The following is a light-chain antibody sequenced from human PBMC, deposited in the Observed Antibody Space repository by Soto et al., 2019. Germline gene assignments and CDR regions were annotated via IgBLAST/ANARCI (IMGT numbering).Light chain of an antibody. Sequence: HSVLNKPASVSVSPVQCLRISCAGTSSDVGGYNYVSWYQQHPGKAPKLMIYDVSNRPSGVSNRFSGSKSGNTASLTISGLQAEDEADYYCSSYTSSSTLGVFGTGTKVTVL. CDR2: DVS. J-gene: IGLJ1*01. V-gene: IGLV2-14*01. CDR1: SSDVGGYNY. CDR3: SSYTSSSTLGV.